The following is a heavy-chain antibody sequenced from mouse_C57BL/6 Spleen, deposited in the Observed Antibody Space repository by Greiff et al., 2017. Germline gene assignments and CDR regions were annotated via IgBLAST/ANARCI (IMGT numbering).Heavy chain of an antibody. CDR3: AGGYEAMDY. CDR2: ISDGGSYT. CDR1: GFTFSSYA. V-gene: IGHV5-4*03. J-gene: IGHJ4*01. Sequence: EVKLVESGGGLVKPGGSLKLSCAASGFTFSSYAMSWVRQTPEKRLEWVATISDGGSYTYYPDNVKGRVTISRDNAKNNLYLQMSHLKSEDTAMYYCAGGYEAMDYWGQGTSVTVSS.